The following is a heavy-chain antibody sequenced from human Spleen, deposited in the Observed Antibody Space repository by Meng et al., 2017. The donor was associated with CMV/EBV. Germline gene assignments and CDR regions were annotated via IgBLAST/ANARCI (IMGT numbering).Heavy chain of an antibody. J-gene: IGHJ6*02. CDR2: IKQDGSEK. V-gene: IGHV3-7*01. CDR1: GFSFERYG. D-gene: IGHD3-3*02. Sequence: GGSLRLSCAASGFSFERYGINWVRQAPGKGLEWVANIKQDGSEKHYVDSVKGRFIISRDNAKNSLYLQMNSLRVEDTAVYYCARDAFIFGGYTEGDGLYYYYYGMDVWGQGTTVTVSS. CDR3: ARDAFIFGGYTEGDGLYYYYYGMDV.